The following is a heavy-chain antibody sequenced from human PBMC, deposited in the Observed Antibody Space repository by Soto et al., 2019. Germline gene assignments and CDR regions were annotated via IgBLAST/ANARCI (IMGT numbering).Heavy chain of an antibody. CDR3: ARMSGTYYVPDY. CDR1: NASITSSGYY. D-gene: IGHD1-26*01. CDR2: IYHSGST. Sequence: QVQLQESGPRLVEASQTLSLTCTVSNASITSSGYYWSRVRQPPGKRLEWIGYIYHSGSTFYSPSLQSRLTMSVDTSKNQFSLTLRSVTVADTAVYHCARMSGTYYVPDYWGQGTLVSVSS. V-gene: IGHV4-31*03. J-gene: IGHJ4*02.